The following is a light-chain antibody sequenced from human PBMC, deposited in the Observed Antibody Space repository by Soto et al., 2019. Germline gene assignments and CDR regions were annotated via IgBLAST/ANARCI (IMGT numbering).Light chain of an antibody. Sequence: QSLLTQPPSASGTPGQRVTISCSGSSSNIGSQTVNWYQHLPGTAPKVLIYGDNQRPSGVPDRFSGSKSGTSASLAIGGLQSEDEADYYCAAWDVSRTTVAFGGGTKLTVL. J-gene: IGLJ2*01. CDR3: AAWDVSRTTVA. CDR1: SSNIGSQT. V-gene: IGLV1-44*01. CDR2: GDN.